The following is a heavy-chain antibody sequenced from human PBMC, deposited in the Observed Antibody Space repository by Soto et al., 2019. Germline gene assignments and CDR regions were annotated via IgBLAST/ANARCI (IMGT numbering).Heavy chain of an antibody. CDR2: IYFNGNT. V-gene: IGHV4-59*01. D-gene: IGHD3-16*01. Sequence: SETLSLTCSVPADSFSKYYWTWIRQPPGEGLEWIGYIYFNGNTNYNPSLKGRVTISIDTSKKQFSLNLSSVTAADTAVYYCASVTFGGVVLAHWGQGTLVTVSS. J-gene: IGHJ4*02. CDR3: ASVTFGGVVLAH. CDR1: ADSFSKYY.